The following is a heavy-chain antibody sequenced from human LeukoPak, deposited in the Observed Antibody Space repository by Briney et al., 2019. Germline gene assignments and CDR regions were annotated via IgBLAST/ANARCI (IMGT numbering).Heavy chain of an antibody. V-gene: IGHV1-2*02. Sequence: ASVKVSCKASGYTFIAYYIHWVRQAPGQGLEWMGWINPNSGGTNYAQKFQGRVTMTRDTSISAAYMELSRLRSEDTAVYYCARGSASSSSWPDNWFDPWGQGTLVTVSS. CDR3: ARGSASSSSWPDNWFDP. CDR2: INPNSGGT. D-gene: IGHD6-13*01. CDR1: GYTFIAYY. J-gene: IGHJ5*02.